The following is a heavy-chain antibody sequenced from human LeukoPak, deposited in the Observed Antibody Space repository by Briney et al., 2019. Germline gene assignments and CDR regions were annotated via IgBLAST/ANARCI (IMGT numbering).Heavy chain of an antibody. CDR1: GFTFSSYS. J-gene: IGHJ5*02. CDR3: VGVRWFGGSNWFDP. Sequence: GGSLRLSCAASGFTFSSYSMNWVRQAPGKGPEYVSGISSNGGSTYYADSVKGRFTISRDNSKNTLHLQMSSLRAEDTAVYYCVGVRWFGGSNWFDPWGQGTLVTVSS. V-gene: IGHV3-64D*09. CDR2: ISSNGGST. D-gene: IGHD3-10*01.